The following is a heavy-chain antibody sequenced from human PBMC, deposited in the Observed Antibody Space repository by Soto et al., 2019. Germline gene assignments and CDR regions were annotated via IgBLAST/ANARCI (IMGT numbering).Heavy chain of an antibody. CDR1: GFTLTSYA. V-gene: IGHV3-23*01. CDR2: ITGGGGST. Sequence: GGALRLSCAASGFTLTSYAVSWVRQAPGKGLEWISTITGGGGSTYYADSVKGRFTISRDNSKNTLYLQMNSLRAEDTAVYYCAKDTYGDYGYYYYGMDVWGQGTTVTVSS. J-gene: IGHJ6*02. CDR3: AKDTYGDYGYYYYGMDV. D-gene: IGHD4-17*01.